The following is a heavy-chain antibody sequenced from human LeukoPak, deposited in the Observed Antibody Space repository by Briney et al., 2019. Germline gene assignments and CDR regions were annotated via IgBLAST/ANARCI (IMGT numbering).Heavy chain of an antibody. J-gene: IGHJ4*02. CDR3: ARDLGSGFPAPFDY. D-gene: IGHD3-10*01. V-gene: IGHV4-59*01. CDR1: GGSISSYY. CDR2: IYYSGST. Sequence: ASETLSLTCTVSGGSISSYYWSWIRQPPGKGLEWIGYIYYSGSTNYNPSLKSRVTISVDTSKNQFSLKLSSVTAADTAVYYCARDLGSGFPAPFDYWGQGTLVTVSS.